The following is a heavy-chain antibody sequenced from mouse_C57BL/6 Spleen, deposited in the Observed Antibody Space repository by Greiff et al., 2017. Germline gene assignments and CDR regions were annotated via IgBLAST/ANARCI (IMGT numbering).Heavy chain of an antibody. V-gene: IGHV1-82*01. CDR1: GYAFSSSW. Sequence: VQLQQSGPELVKPGASVKISCKASGYAFSSSWMNWVKQRPGKGLEWIGRIYPGDGDTNYNGKFKGKATLTADNSSSTAYMQLSSLTSEDSAVYFCARSSITTVVGGFAYWGQGTLVTVSA. CDR3: ARSSITTVVGGFAY. J-gene: IGHJ3*01. CDR2: IYPGDGDT. D-gene: IGHD1-1*01.